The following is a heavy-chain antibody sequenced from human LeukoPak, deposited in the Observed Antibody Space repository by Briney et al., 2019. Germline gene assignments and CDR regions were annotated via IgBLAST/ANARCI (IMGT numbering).Heavy chain of an antibody. CDR2: IIPILGIA. V-gene: IGHV1-69*04. D-gene: IGHD3-9*01. CDR1: RGTVSSYA. J-gene: IGHJ6*02. CDR3: ATHAPSTRYFDWFEYYYYYYAMDV. Sequence: SSVKVSCKASRGTVSSYAISWVGQAPGKELEWMGRIIPILGIANYTQTFQGRVTITADKSPRTAYMQRSSLRSEDTAVYCCATHAPSTRYFDWFEYYYYYYAMDVWGQGTTVTVSS.